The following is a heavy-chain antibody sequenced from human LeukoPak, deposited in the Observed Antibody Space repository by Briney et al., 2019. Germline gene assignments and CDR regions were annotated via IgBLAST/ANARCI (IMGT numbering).Heavy chain of an antibody. CDR2: INAGNGNT. D-gene: IGHD3-10*01. CDR1: GYTITRYA. Sequence: ASVKVSCKASGYTITRYAMHWVRQAPGQRHEWMGWINAGNGNTKYSQKFQGRVTIARDTSASTAYMELSSLRSEDTAVYYCARAGPYYYGSGSLGYWGQGTLVTVSS. J-gene: IGHJ4*02. V-gene: IGHV1-3*01. CDR3: ARAGPYYYGSGSLGY.